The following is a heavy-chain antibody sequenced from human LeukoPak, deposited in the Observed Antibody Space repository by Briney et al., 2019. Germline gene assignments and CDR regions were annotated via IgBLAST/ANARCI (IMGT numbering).Heavy chain of an antibody. V-gene: IGHV3-23*01. CDR1: GFTFSSYA. D-gene: IGHD3-10*01. J-gene: IGHJ4*02. Sequence: PGGSLRLSCAASGFTFSSYAMSWVRQAPGKGLEWVSAISGSGGSTYYADSVKGRFTISRDNSKNTLYLQMNSLRAEDTAAYYCAKRQYGSGSYYIDYWGQGTLVTVSS. CDR3: AKRQYGSGSYYIDY. CDR2: ISGSGGST.